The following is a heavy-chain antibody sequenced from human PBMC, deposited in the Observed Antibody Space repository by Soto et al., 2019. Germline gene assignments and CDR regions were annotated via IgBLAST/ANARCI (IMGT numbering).Heavy chain of an antibody. Sequence: QLQLQESCPGLVKPSETLSLTCTVSGGSISSNSYHWAWIRQPPGKGLEWIGNTYYSGTTNYNPSLKSRVTISVDTSKNQFSPTLSSVTAADTAVYYCARHKGGYYSGVDVWGQGTTGTVSS. J-gene: IGHJ6*02. CDR1: GGSISSNSYH. CDR2: TYYSGTT. CDR3: ARHKGGYYSGVDV. D-gene: IGHD3-16*01. V-gene: IGHV4-39*01.